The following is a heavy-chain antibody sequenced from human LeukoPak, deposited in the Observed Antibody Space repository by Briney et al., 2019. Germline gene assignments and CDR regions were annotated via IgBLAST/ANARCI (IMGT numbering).Heavy chain of an antibody. V-gene: IGHV1-2*02. CDR3: ARFDDFWSGHDQFQTWSLDY. CDR1: GYTFTGYY. CDR2: INPNSGGT. D-gene: IGHD3-3*01. J-gene: IGHJ4*02. Sequence: GASVKVSCKASGYTFTGYYMHWVRQAPGQGLEWMGWINPNSGGTNYAQKFQGRISMTRDTSINTVYMELSRLTSDDTAIYYCARFDDFWSGHDQFQTWSLDYWGQGTLVTVSS.